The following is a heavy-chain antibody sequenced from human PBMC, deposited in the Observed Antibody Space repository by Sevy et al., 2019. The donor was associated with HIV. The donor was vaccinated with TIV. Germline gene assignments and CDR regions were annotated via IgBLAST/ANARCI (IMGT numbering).Heavy chain of an antibody. Sequence: GGSLRLSCAASGFSYSSYGMHWVRQAPGKGLEWVADIQYDGSNEDYADSVKGRFTISRDNSKNTLDLQMNSLRVEDMAVYYCVKEGGGEGGDHWGQGTLVTVSS. CDR2: IQYDGSNE. CDR3: VKEGGGEGGDH. D-gene: IGHD2-21*01. V-gene: IGHV3-30*02. CDR1: GFSYSSYG. J-gene: IGHJ4*02.